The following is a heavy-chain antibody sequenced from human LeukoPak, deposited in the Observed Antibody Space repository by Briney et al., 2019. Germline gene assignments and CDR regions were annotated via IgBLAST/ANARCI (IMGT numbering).Heavy chain of an antibody. V-gene: IGHV4-38-2*02. CDR2: IYYSGST. CDR3: ARSTRVYYYYMDV. Sequence: SETLSLTCTVSGYSISSGYYWGWIRQPPGKGLEWIGYIYYSGSTIYNPSLKSRVTISVDTSKNQFSLKLSSVTAADTAVYYCARSTRVYYYYMDVWGKGTTVIVSS. D-gene: IGHD2/OR15-2a*01. J-gene: IGHJ6*03. CDR1: GYSISSGYY.